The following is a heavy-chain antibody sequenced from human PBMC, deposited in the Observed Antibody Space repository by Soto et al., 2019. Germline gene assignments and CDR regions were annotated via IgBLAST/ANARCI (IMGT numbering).Heavy chain of an antibody. V-gene: IGHV1-18*01. Sequence: ASVKVSCKASGYTFTSYGISWVRQAPGQGLEWMGWISAYNGNTNYAQKLQGRVTMTTDTSTSTAYMELRSLRSDDTAVYYCARAVDIVLVPAAVEPWGQGTLVTVSS. J-gene: IGHJ5*02. CDR3: ARAVDIVLVPAAVEP. CDR1: GYTFTSYG. CDR2: ISAYNGNT. D-gene: IGHD2-2*03.